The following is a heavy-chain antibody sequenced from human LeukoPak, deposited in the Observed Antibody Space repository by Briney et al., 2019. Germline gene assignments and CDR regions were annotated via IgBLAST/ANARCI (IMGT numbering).Heavy chain of an antibody. CDR2: INPSGGST. J-gene: IGHJ6*03. CDR1: GYTFTSYY. D-gene: IGHD5-12*01. CDR3: ARDRTDSGYVAYYMDV. Sequence: ASVKVSCKASGYTFTSYYMHWVRQAPGQGLEWMGIINPSGGSTSYAQKFQGRVTMTRDTSTSTVYMELSSLRSEDTAVYYCARDRTDSGYVAYYMDVWGKGTTVTIPS. V-gene: IGHV1-46*01.